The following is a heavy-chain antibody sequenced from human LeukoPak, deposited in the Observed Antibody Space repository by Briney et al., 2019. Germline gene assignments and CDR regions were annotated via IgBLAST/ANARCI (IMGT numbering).Heavy chain of an antibody. CDR3: TTGYDFWSGEFFDY. CDR2: IKSKTDGGTT. J-gene: IGHJ4*02. V-gene: IGHV3-15*01. D-gene: IGHD3-3*01. CDR1: GFTFSSYS. Sequence: GGSLRLSCAASGFTFSSYSMNWVRQAPGEGLEWVGRIKSKTDGGTTDYAAPVKGRFTISRDDSKNTLYLQMNSLKTEDTAVYYCTTGYDFWSGEFFDYWGQGTLVTVSS.